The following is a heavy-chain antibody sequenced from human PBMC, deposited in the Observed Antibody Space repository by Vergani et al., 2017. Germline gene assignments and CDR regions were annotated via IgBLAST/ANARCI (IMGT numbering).Heavy chain of an antibody. CDR3: AGDLTPFRYYYDSSGYFLDY. D-gene: IGHD3-22*01. CDR2: ISSSSSTI. V-gene: IGHV3-48*02. CDR1: GFPFSSYS. Sequence: EVQLVESGGGLVQPGGSLRLSCAASGFPFSSYSMNWVRQAPGKGLGGVSYISSSSSTIYYADSVKGRFTISRDNDKNSLYLQMNSLRDEDTAVYYCAGDLTPFRYYYDSSGYFLDYWGQGTLVTVSS. J-gene: IGHJ4*02.